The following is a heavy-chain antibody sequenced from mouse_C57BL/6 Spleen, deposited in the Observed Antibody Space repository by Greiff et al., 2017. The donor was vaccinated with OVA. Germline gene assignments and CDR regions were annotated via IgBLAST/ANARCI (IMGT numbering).Heavy chain of an antibody. V-gene: IGHV1-59*01. D-gene: IGHD1-1*01. CDR3: AREAYYYGSSYVSYLDY. Sequence: VQLQQPGAELVRPGTSVKLSCKASGYTFTSYWMHWVKQRPGQGLAWIGVIDPSDSYTNYNQKFKGKATLTVDTSSSTAYMQLSSLTSEDSAVYYCAREAYYYGSSYVSYLDYWGQGTTLTVSS. CDR2: IDPSDSYT. J-gene: IGHJ2*01. CDR1: GYTFTSYW.